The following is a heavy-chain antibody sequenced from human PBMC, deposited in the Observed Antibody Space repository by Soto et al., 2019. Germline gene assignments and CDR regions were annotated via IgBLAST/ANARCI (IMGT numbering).Heavy chain of an antibody. D-gene: IGHD3-10*01. V-gene: IGHV1-3*04. CDR2: INTGNGNT. J-gene: IGHJ4*02. Sequence: ASVKVSCKASEYTFTSYTLHWVRQAPGQRLEWMGWINTGNGNTKYSQKFQGRVTITRDTSASTAYMELSSLRSEDTAVYYCARGDTMVRGVIIDYFDYWGQ. CDR3: ARGDTMVRGVIIDYFDY. CDR1: EYTFTSYT.